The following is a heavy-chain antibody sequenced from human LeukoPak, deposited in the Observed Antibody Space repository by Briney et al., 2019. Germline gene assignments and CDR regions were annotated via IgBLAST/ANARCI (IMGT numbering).Heavy chain of an antibody. J-gene: IGHJ4*02. CDR1: GFTFSTYG. CDR2: INSDGSNT. CDR3: VRGGIVGTTFIDY. V-gene: IGHV3-74*01. D-gene: IGHD1-26*01. Sequence: PGRSLRLSCVASGFTFSTYGMHWVRQAPGKGLVWVSRINSDGSNTIYADSVKDRFTISRDNAKNTLYLQMNSLRAEDTAVYYCVRGGIVGTTFIDYWGQGTLVTVSS.